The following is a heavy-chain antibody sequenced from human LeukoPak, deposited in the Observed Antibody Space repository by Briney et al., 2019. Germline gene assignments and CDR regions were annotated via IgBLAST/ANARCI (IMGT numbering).Heavy chain of an antibody. CDR3: ARAVYYYGSGNYYPSAYYFDF. J-gene: IGHJ4*02. D-gene: IGHD3-10*01. V-gene: IGHV4-59*12. CDR1: GGSISSYY. Sequence: PSETLSLTCTVSGGSISSYYWSWIRQPPGKGLEWIGYIYYSGSTNYNPSLKSRVTISVDTSKNQFSLKLSSVTAADTAVYYCARAVYYYGSGNYYPSAYYFDFWGQGTLVTVSS. CDR2: IYYSGST.